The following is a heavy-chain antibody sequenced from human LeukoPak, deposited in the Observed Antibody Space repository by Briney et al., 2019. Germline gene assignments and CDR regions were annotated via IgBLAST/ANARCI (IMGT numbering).Heavy chain of an antibody. D-gene: IGHD3-22*01. CDR1: GYTFTSYD. Sequence: ASVKVSCKASGYTFTSYDINWVRQAPGQGLEWMGWINPNSGGTNYAQKFQGRVTMTRDMSTSTVYMELSSLGSEDTAVYYCATHGGGYYYDYFDYWGQGTLVTVSS. CDR2: INPNSGGT. CDR3: ATHGGGYYYDYFDY. V-gene: IGHV1-8*02. J-gene: IGHJ4*02.